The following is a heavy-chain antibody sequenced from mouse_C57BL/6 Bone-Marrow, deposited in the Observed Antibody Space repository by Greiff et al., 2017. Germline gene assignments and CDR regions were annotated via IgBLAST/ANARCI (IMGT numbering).Heavy chain of an antibody. J-gene: IGHJ2*01. D-gene: IGHD3-1*01. CDR2: IYWDDDK. CDR1: GFSLSTSGMG. CDR3: ARGLNYFDY. V-gene: IGHV8-12*01. Sequence: QVTLKESGPGILQSSQTLSLTCSFSGFSLSTSGMGVSWIRQPSGKGLEWLAHIYWDDDKRYNPSLKSRLTISKDTSRNQVFLKITSVDTADTATYDCARGLNYFDYWGQGTTLTVSS.